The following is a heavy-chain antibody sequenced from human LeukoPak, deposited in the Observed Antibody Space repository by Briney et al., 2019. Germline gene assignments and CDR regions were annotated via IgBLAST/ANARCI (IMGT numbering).Heavy chain of an antibody. Sequence: ASVKVSCKASGYTFTSYGISWVRQAPGQGLEWMGWISAYNGNTNYAQKFQGRVTMTEDTSTDTAYMELSSLRSEDTAVYYCATVAIVVPFGMDVWGQGTTVTVSS. J-gene: IGHJ6*02. CDR1: GYTFTSYG. CDR3: ATVAIVVPFGMDV. D-gene: IGHD3-22*01. V-gene: IGHV1-18*01. CDR2: ISAYNGNT.